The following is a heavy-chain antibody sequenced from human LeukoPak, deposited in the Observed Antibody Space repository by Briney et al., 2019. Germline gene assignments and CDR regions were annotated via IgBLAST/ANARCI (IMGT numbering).Heavy chain of an antibody. CDR3: ARQLMTTVTHDAFDI. V-gene: IGHV5-51*01. D-gene: IGHD4-17*01. Sequence: GESLKISCKGSGYSSTSYWIGWVRQMPGKGLEWMVIIYPGDSDIRYSPSFQGQVTISADKSLSTAYLQWRSLKASDTAMYYCARQLMTTVTHDAFDIWGQGTMVTVSS. CDR2: IYPGDSDI. J-gene: IGHJ3*02. CDR1: GYSSTSYW.